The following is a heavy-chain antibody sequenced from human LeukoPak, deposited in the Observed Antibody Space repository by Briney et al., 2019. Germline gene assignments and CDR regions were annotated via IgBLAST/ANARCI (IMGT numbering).Heavy chain of an antibody. CDR3: ARDSRYSGSYSLDY. Sequence: GGSLRLSCAASGFTVSSNYMSWVRQAPGKGLEWVSVIYSGGSTYYADSVKGRFTISRDNSKNTLYLQMNSLRAEDTAVYYCARDSRYSGSYSLDYWGQGTLVTVSS. CDR1: GFTVSSNY. J-gene: IGHJ4*02. D-gene: IGHD1-26*01. CDR2: IYSGGST. V-gene: IGHV3-66*01.